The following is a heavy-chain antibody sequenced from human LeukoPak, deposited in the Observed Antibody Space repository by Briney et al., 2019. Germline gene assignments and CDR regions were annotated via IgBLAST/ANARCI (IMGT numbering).Heavy chain of an antibody. D-gene: IGHD2-2*01. CDR3: GREGYTSGYAGAFDT. Sequence: GGSLRLSCIASGSTLRNNIMTWVRQAPGKGLEWVSSLSFIDDSTYYADSVKGRFTISRDTSKNTLFLQMNSLIPGDTGVYYCGREGYTSGYAGAFDTWGQGTMVTVSS. CDR2: LSFIDDST. J-gene: IGHJ3*02. V-gene: IGHV3-23*01. CDR1: GSTLRNNI.